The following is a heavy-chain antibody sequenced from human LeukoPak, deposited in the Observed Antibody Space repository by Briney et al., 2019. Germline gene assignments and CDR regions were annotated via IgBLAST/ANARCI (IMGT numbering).Heavy chain of an antibody. J-gene: IGHJ3*02. CDR1: GYTFTSYD. Sequence: ASVKVSCKASGYTFTSYDINWVRQATGQGLEWMGWMNPNSGNTGYAQKFQGRVTMTRNTSISTAYMELSSLRSEDTAVYYCARTMTTVTTGTPDAFDIWGQGTMVTVSS. CDR3: ARTMTTVTTGTPDAFDI. CDR2: MNPNSGNT. D-gene: IGHD4-17*01. V-gene: IGHV1-8*01.